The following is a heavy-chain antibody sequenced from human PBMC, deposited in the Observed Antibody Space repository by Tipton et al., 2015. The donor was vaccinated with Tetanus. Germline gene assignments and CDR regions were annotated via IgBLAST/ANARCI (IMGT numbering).Heavy chain of an antibody. CDR2: ISAYNGNT. V-gene: IGHV1-18*01. Sequence: QLEQSGAEVKKPGASVKVSCKASGYTFTSYGISWVRQAPGQGLEWMGWISAYNGNTNYAQKLQGRVTMTTDTSTSTAYMELRSLRSDDTAVYYWGRVVSGIAVAHFDYGGQGTLVTVSS. CDR3: GRVVSGIAVAHFDY. CDR1: GYTFTSYG. D-gene: IGHD6-19*01. J-gene: IGHJ4*02.